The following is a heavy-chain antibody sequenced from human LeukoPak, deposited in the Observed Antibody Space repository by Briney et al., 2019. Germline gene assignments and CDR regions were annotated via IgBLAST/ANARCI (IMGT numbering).Heavy chain of an antibody. Sequence: SETLSLTCTVSGGSISSGSYYWSWIRQPAGKGLEWIGRIYTSGSTNYNPSLKSRVTISVDTSKNQFSLKLSSVTAADTAVYYCARLGSGNYHDSRGQLDYWGQGTLVTVSS. V-gene: IGHV4-61*02. J-gene: IGHJ4*02. CDR2: IYTSGST. CDR3: ARLGSGNYHDSRGQLDY. CDR1: GGSISSGSYY. D-gene: IGHD1-26*01.